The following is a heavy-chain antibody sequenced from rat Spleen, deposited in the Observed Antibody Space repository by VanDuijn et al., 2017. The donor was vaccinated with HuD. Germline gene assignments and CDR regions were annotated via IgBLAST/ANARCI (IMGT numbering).Heavy chain of an antibody. J-gene: IGHJ2*01. Sequence: QVQLKESGPGLVQPSQTLSLTCPVAGFSLTSYNVHWVRQPPGKGLEWMGVIWHTGGTRYNSALNSRLRNRNDHSKSHVFLKMNSLQTEDTATYYCARSPHYYDGTYYPFDCWGQGVMVTVSS. V-gene: IGHV2-41*01. CDR2: IWHTGGT. CDR1: GFSLTSYN. D-gene: IGHD1-12*02. CDR3: ARSPHYYDGTYYPFDC.